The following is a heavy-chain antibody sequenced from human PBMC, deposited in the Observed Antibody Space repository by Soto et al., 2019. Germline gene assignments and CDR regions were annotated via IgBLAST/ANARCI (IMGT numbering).Heavy chain of an antibody. CDR2: IMPGSSHI. J-gene: IGHJ4*02. CDR3: ARSDYYDSSGYPDYFDY. CDR1: GFTFSIYS. Sequence: GGSLRLSCEASGFTFSIYSMNWVRQAPGKGLEWVSYIMPGSSHIFYADSVKGRFTISRDNAKNSLYLQMNSLRSEDTAVYYCARSDYYDSSGYPDYFDYWGQGTLVTVS. V-gene: IGHV3-48*01. D-gene: IGHD3-22*01.